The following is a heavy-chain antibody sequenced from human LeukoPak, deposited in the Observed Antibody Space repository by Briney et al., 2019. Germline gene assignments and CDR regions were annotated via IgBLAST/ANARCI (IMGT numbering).Heavy chain of an antibody. J-gene: IGHJ4*02. CDR3: APLGYYDSSGYYYGY. CDR2: INPNSGGT. D-gene: IGHD3-22*01. Sequence: ASVKVSCKASGYTFTGYYMHWVRQAPGQGLEWMGRINPNSGGTNYAQKFQGRVTMTRDTSISTAYMELSRLRSDDTAVYYRAPLGYYDSSGYYYGYWGQGTLVTVSS. CDR1: GYTFTGYY. V-gene: IGHV1-2*06.